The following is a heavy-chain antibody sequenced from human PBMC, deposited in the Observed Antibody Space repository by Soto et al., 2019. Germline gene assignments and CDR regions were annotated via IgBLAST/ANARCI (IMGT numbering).Heavy chain of an antibody. J-gene: IGHJ4*02. CDR2: ISSRSSTI. V-gene: IGHV3-48*01. CDR3: ARDYYGSGSYPYY. CDR1: GFTFSSYS. D-gene: IGHD3-10*01. Sequence: EVQLVESGGGLVQPGGSLRLSCAASGFTFSSYSMNWVRQAPGKGLEWVSYISSRSSTIYYADSVKGRFTISRDNAKNSLDLQMNSLRAEDTAVYYCARDYYGSGSYPYYWGQGTLVTVSS.